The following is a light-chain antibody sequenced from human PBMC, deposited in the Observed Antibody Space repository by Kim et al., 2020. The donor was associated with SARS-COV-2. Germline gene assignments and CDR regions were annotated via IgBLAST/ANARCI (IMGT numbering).Light chain of an antibody. CDR2: EVT. J-gene: IGLJ1*01. CDR3: SSHGGSNNFYV. V-gene: IGLV2-8*01. CDR1: SSDVGAYNY. Sequence: QSVHISCTGTSSDVGAYNYVSWYQQHPGKAPKLMIYEVTKRPSGVPDRFSGSKSDNTASLTVSGLQAEDEAEYYCSSHGGSNNFYVFGTGTKVTVL.